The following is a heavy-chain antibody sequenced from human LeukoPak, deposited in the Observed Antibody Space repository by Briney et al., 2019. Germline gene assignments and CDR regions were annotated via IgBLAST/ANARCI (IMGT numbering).Heavy chain of an antibody. CDR2: MNPNSGET. D-gene: IGHD7-27*01. CDR3: ARGDPWGFDP. Sequence: GASVKVSCKTSGYTFSSYDINRVRQATGQGLEWMGWMNPNSGETGFAQNFQGRVTLTKNTSITTAYMELSSLRSEDTAVYYCARGDPWGFDPWGQGTLVTVSS. CDR1: GYTFSSYD. V-gene: IGHV1-8*01. J-gene: IGHJ5*02.